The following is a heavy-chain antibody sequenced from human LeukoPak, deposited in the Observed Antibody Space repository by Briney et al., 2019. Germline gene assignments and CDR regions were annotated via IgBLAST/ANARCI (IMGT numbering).Heavy chain of an antibody. CDR3: ARDSGFGELLYYYGMDV. CDR1: GFTFSSYS. V-gene: IGHV3-21*01. Sequence: GGSLRLSCAASGFTFSSYSMNWIRQAPGKGLEWVSSISSSSSYIYYADTVKGRFTISRDNAKNSLYLQMNSLRAEDTAVYYCARDSGFGELLYYYGMDVWGQGTTVTVSS. CDR2: ISSSSSYI. J-gene: IGHJ6*02. D-gene: IGHD3-10*01.